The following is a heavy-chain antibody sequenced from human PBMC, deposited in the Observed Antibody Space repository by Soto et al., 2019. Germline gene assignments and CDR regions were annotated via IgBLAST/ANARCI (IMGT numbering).Heavy chain of an antibody. D-gene: IGHD4-4*01. J-gene: IGHJ5*02. V-gene: IGHV4-4*07. CDR2: INPSGST. Sequence: SETLSLTCAVSGGSISTYYWSWIRQPAGKGLEWLGRINPSGSTNYNPSLKTRVTMSVDTSNNQFSLSLSSMTAADTAVYYCARQEMTTGYNWFDPWGQGTLVTVSS. CDR1: GGSISTYY. CDR3: ARQEMTTGYNWFDP.